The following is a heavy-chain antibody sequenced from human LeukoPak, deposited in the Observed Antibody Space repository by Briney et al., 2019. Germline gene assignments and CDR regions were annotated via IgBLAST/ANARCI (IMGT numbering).Heavy chain of an antibody. CDR2: IIPILGTA. J-gene: IGHJ6*02. V-gene: IGHV1-69*08. Sequence: SVKVSCKASGGTFSSYSIRWVRQAPGQGLEWMGRIIPILGTANYAQKFQGRVTITADNSTSTAYMELSSLRSEDTDVYYCARAVATTTDYYGMDVWGQGTTVTVSS. CDR1: GGTFSSYS. CDR3: ARAVATTTDYYGMDV. D-gene: IGHD5-12*01.